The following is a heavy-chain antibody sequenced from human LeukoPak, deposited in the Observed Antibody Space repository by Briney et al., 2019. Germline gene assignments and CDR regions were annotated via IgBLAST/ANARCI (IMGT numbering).Heavy chain of an antibody. CDR3: ARLLDSSGYYGLDY. Sequence: SETLSLTCAVYGGSFSGYYWSWIRQPPGKGLEWIGEINHSGSTNYNPSLKSRVTISVDTSKNQFSLKLSSVTAADTAVYYCARLLDSSGYYGLDYWGQGTLVTVSS. CDR1: GGSFSGYY. V-gene: IGHV4-34*01. J-gene: IGHJ4*02. D-gene: IGHD3-22*01. CDR2: INHSGST.